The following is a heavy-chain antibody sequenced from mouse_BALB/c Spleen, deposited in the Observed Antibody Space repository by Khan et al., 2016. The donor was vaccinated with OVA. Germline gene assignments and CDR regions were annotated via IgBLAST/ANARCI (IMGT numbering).Heavy chain of an antibody. J-gene: IGHJ4*01. CDR2: IWSDGST. Sequence: QVQLKESGPGLVAPSQSLSITCTISGFSLTNYGVHWVRQPPGKGLEWLVVIWSDGSTTYNSPLKSRLTISKDNSKCQVFLKMNSLQTDDTAMYFCARQPYYHYNIMDSWGQGTSVTVSS. D-gene: IGHD2-10*01. CDR3: ARQPYYHYNIMDS. CDR1: GFSLTNYG. V-gene: IGHV2-6-1*01.